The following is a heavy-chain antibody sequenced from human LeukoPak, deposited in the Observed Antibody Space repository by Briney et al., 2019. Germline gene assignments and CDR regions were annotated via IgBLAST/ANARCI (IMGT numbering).Heavy chain of an antibody. J-gene: IGHJ4*02. CDR3: ARDWALYYFDY. Sequence: SETLSLTCTVSGGSISSGGYYWSWIRQHPGKGLEWIGYIYYSGSTYYNPSLKSRVTISVDTSKNQFSLKLSSATAADTAVYYCARDWALYYFDYWGQGTLVTVSS. CDR2: IYYSGST. CDR1: GGSISSGGYY. V-gene: IGHV4-31*03. D-gene: IGHD3-16*01.